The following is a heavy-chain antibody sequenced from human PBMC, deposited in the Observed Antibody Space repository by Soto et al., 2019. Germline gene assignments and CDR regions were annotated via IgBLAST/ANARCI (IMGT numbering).Heavy chain of an antibody. V-gene: IGHV3-21*01. Sequence: PGGSLRLSRVASGFNFNIYSMNWVLQVPAKGLEWVSSISGSSVFVFSADSVKCRFNISRDNSQNSVFLEMNSLRAEDTAVYYSATGSVPTRRGRAFDFWG. CDR2: ISGSSVFV. D-gene: IGHD3-10*01. CDR1: GFNFNIYS. CDR3: ATGSVPTRRGRAFDF. J-gene: IGHJ3*01.